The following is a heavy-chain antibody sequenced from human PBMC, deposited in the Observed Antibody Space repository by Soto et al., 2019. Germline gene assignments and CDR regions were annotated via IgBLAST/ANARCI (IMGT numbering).Heavy chain of an antibody. V-gene: IGHV1-69*12. Sequence: QVHLVQSGAEVKGPGSSVRVSCKASGGSFHKFAFNWVRQAPGQGLQWMGDITPMFGGAKYAQNLQDRLTITADDSTETVYMELRSLRSEDTAIYYCARDEEKTYAFHFWGPGTMVTVSS. CDR1: GGSFHKFA. CDR2: ITPMFGGA. CDR3: ARDEEKTYAFHF. J-gene: IGHJ3*01.